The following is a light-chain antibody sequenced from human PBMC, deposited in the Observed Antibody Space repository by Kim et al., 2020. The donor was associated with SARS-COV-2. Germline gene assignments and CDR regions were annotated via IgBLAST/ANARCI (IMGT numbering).Light chain of an antibody. CDR1: NIASKT. CDR2: YDR. Sequence: SYELTQPPSVSVAPGKTARITCGGNNIASKTVHGYQKRPGQLPVLAIYYDRDRPSGIPERFSGSNSGNTATLTISRVEAGDEADYYCQVWDSTNDHPVFGGGTQLTVL. V-gene: IGLV3-21*04. CDR3: QVWDSTNDHPV. J-gene: IGLJ2*01.